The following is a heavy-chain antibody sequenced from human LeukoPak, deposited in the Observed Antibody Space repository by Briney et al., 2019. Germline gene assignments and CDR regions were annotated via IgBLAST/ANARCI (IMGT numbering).Heavy chain of an antibody. V-gene: IGHV1-46*01. Sequence: ASVKVSCKASGYTFTSYGISWVRQAPGQGLEWMGIINPSGGSTSYAQKFQGRVTMTRDTSTSTVYMELSSLRSEDTAVYYCARASPYCSGGSCYFDYWGQGTLVTVSS. CDR3: ARASPYCSGGSCYFDY. CDR1: GYTFTSYG. CDR2: INPSGGST. D-gene: IGHD2-15*01. J-gene: IGHJ4*02.